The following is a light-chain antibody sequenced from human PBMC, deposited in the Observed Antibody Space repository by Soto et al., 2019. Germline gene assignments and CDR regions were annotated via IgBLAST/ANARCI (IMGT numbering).Light chain of an antibody. CDR2: GAF. CDR1: QGIRSD. CDR3: LQDYNYPWA. V-gene: IGKV1-6*01. J-gene: IGKJ1*01. Sequence: IQMTQSPSSLSASVGDRVTITCRASQGIRSDLAWYQQKPGKVPKLLIYGAFRIESGVPSRFSGSGFGTDFTLTISSLQPEDFATYYCLQDYNYPWAFGQGTKVEIK.